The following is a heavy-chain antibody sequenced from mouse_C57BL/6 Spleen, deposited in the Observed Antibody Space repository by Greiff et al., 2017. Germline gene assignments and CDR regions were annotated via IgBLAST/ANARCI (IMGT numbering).Heavy chain of an antibody. J-gene: IGHJ3*01. CDR2: IHPNSGST. D-gene: IGHD2-4*01. CDR3: AREDDYDAWFAY. V-gene: IGHV1-64*01. CDR1: GYIFTSYW. Sequence: QVQLQQSGAELVKPGASVKLSCKASGYIFTSYWMHWVKQRPGQGLEWIGMIHPNSGSTNYNEKFKSKATLTVDKSSSTAYMQLSSLTSEDSAVYYCAREDDYDAWFAYWGQGTLVTVSA.